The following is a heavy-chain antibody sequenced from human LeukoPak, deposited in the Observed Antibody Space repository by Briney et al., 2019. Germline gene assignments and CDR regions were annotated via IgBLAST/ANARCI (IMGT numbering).Heavy chain of an antibody. J-gene: IGHJ4*02. CDR3: ARSFRSYDVLTGLDY. D-gene: IGHD3-9*01. Sequence: SETLSLTCTVSGGSISSYYWSWIRQPPGKGLEWIGYIYYSGSTNYNPSLKSRVTISVDTSNNQFSLKLSSVTAADTAVYYCARSFRSYDVLTGLDYWGQGTLVTVSS. CDR1: GGSISSYY. CDR2: IYYSGST. V-gene: IGHV4-59*01.